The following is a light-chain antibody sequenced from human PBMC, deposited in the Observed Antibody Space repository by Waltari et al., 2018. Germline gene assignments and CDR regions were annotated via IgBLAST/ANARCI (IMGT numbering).Light chain of an antibody. CDR2: EVN. CDR3: TSYAGIDKIL. CDR1: YRDVGSSHF. Sequence: QSALTQPPSASGSPGQSVTLSCTGSYRDVGSSHFLSWYRHHPGNAPQPLSYEVNKRPSGVPDRFSGSKSGDTASLTVSGLQAEDEADYYCTSYAGIDKILFGGGTKLTVL. V-gene: IGLV2-8*01. J-gene: IGLJ2*01.